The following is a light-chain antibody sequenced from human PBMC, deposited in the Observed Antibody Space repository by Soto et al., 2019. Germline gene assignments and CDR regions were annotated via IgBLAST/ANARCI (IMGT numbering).Light chain of an antibody. J-gene: IGKJ2*01. CDR3: QQFGSSPYT. V-gene: IGKV3-20*01. CDR2: GVS. CDR1: QSVTSNY. Sequence: EVVMTQSPATLSVSPGERATLSCRASQSVTSNYLAWYQQKPGQAPRLLIYGVSNRATGVPDRFSGSGSGSDFTLTISRLGPEDFAVFYCQQFGSSPYTFGQGTKLEIK.